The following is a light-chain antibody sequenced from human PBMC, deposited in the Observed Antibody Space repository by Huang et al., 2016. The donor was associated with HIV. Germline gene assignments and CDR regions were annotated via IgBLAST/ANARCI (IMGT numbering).Light chain of an antibody. V-gene: IGKV3-15*01. CDR3: QQYNVWPYT. Sequence: VMTQSPVTLSASPGENATLSCRASQSIGKNLAWFQQRPGQPPILLIYGVSSRGTGTPARFNGSVSGTEFSLTITSLQSEDLTVYYCQQYNVWPYTFGQGTTLEIK. J-gene: IGKJ2*01. CDR1: QSIGKN. CDR2: GVS.